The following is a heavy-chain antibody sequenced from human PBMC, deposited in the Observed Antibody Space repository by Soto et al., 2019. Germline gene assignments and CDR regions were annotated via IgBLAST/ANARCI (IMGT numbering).Heavy chain of an antibody. V-gene: IGHV4-39*01. CDR3: ARDYFDSSDYTTNWFDP. Sequence: SETLSLTCSVSGDSISNSRFYWSWIRQPPGEGLEWIGSIYHTGNAYYNPSLKSRVTIFVDTSKNQFSLKLTSVTAADTALYYCARDYFDSSDYTTNWFDPWGQGTLVTVS. J-gene: IGHJ5*02. D-gene: IGHD3-22*01. CDR2: IYHTGNA. CDR1: GDSISNSRFY.